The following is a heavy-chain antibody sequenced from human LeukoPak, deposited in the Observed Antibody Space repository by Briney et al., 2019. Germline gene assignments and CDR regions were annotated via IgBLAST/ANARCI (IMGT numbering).Heavy chain of an antibody. J-gene: IGHJ4*02. CDR2: ISYDGSNK. D-gene: IGHD3-22*01. CDR1: GFTFSSYA. V-gene: IGHV3-30*01. CDR3: ARDFRYDSSGYGY. Sequence: PGGSLRLSCAASGFTFSSYAMHWVRQAPGKGLEWVAVISYDGSNKYYADSVKGRFTISRDNSKNTLYLQVNSLRAEDTAVYYCARDFRYDSSGYGYWGQGTLVTVSS.